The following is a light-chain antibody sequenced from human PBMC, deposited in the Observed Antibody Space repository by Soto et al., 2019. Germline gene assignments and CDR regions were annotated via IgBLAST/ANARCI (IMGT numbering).Light chain of an antibody. Sequence: DIQMTQSPSTLSASVGDRVTITCRASQSISTSLAWYQQKPGKAPRLLIYTASSLQSGVPSRFSGSGSGTEFTLTISSVQPDDFATYYCQHHKSYPRTFGQGTKVEIK. V-gene: IGKV1-5*03. CDR1: QSISTS. J-gene: IGKJ1*01. CDR3: QHHKSYPRT. CDR2: TAS.